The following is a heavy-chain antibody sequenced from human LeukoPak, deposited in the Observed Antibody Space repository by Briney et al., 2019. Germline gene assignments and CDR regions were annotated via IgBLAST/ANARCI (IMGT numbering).Heavy chain of an antibody. Sequence: GASVKVSCKASGGTFSSYAISWVRQAPGQGLEWVGGIIPIFGTANYAQKFQGRVTITADESTSTAYMELSSLRSEDTAVYYCARDPSEYQLLYYFDYWGQGTLVTVSS. CDR2: IIPIFGTA. CDR3: ARDPSEYQLLYYFDY. V-gene: IGHV1-69*13. CDR1: GGTFSSYA. D-gene: IGHD2-2*01. J-gene: IGHJ4*02.